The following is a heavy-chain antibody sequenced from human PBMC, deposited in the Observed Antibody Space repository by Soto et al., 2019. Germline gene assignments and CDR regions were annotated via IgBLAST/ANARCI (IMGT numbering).Heavy chain of an antibody. CDR1: GFTFSSYS. CDR3: ARGGLFRRDYYGSGSYYPDYFDY. Sequence: GGSLRLSCAASGFTFSSYSMNWVRQAPGKGLEWVSSISSSSSYIYYADSVKGRFTISRDNAKNSLYLQMNSLRAEDTAVYYCARGGLFRRDYYGSGSYYPDYFDYWGQGTLVTVSS. V-gene: IGHV3-21*01. J-gene: IGHJ4*02. D-gene: IGHD3-10*01. CDR2: ISSSSSYI.